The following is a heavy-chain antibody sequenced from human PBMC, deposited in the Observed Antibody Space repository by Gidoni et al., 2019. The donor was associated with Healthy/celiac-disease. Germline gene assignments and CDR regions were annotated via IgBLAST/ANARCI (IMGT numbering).Heavy chain of an antibody. CDR1: GYTFTSYY. Sequence: QVQLVQSGAEVKKPGASVKVSGKASGYTFTSYYMHWVRQAPGQGLEWLGIITPSGGSTSYAQKFQGRVTMTRDTSTSTVYMELSSLRSEDTAVYYCASMTDGGYLDYWGQGTLVTVSS. J-gene: IGHJ4*02. D-gene: IGHD3-22*01. CDR2: ITPSGGST. CDR3: ASMTDGGYLDY. V-gene: IGHV1-46*03.